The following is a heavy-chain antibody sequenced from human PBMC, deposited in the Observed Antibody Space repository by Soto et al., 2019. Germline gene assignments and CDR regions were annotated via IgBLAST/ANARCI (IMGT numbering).Heavy chain of an antibody. D-gene: IGHD1-1*01. CDR2: ISNSGGST. V-gene: IGHV3-23*01. Sequence: GGSLRLSCAASGFTFSSYAMSWVRQAPGKGLDWVSTISNSGGSTYYADSVKGRFTISRDNSKDTVYLQMNSLRAEDTAVYYCARLVWTRAADYFDYWGQGTLVTVSS. CDR3: ARLVWTRAADYFDY. CDR1: GFTFSSYA. J-gene: IGHJ4*02.